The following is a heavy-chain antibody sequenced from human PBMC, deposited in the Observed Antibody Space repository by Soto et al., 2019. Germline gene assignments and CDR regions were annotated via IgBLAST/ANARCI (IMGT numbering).Heavy chain of an antibody. J-gene: IGHJ4*02. CDR3: ATRDTGRVY. V-gene: IGHV4-4*02. CDR2: SHQSGNT. D-gene: IGHD5-18*01. Sequence: QVQLQESGPGLVKPSGTLSLTCAVSGVSIGSHDWWTWVRQPPGKGLEWIGESHQSGNTNYNSSLGCLVTISLARPKTRFSLQLSSVTVANRAVYNCATRDTGRVYWGQGTLVTVSS. CDR1: GVSIGSHDW.